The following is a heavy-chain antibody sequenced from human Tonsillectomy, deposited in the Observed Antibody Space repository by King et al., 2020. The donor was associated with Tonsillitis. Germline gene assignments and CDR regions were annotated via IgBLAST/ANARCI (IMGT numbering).Heavy chain of an antibody. CDR2: IKSKNDGGTI. D-gene: IGHD3-9*01. Sequence: VQLVESGGGLGKPGASLRISCAASGVTFRNAWMNWVRQAPGKGVEWGGRIKSKNDGGTIDYAASVKGRFTVSREGEKNTLDLQMNSLKAEDTAVYYCATGSLTYWYFDLWGRGTLVTVSS. CDR3: ATGSLTYWYFDL. J-gene: IGHJ2*01. CDR1: GVTFRNAW. V-gene: IGHV3-15*01.